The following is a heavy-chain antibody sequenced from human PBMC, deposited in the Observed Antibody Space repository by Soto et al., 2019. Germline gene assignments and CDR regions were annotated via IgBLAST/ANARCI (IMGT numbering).Heavy chain of an antibody. D-gene: IGHD2-2*01. J-gene: IGHJ6*02. CDR2: ISYDGSNK. V-gene: IGHV3-30*18. CDR3: AKDIVVVPAAPETPYYYYYGMDV. Sequence: GGSLRLSCAASGFTFSSYGMHWVRQAPGKGLEWVAVISYDGSNKYYADSVKGRFTISRDNSKNTLYLQMNSLRAEDTAVYYCAKDIVVVPAAPETPYYYYYGMDVWGQGTTVTVSS. CDR1: GFTFSSYG.